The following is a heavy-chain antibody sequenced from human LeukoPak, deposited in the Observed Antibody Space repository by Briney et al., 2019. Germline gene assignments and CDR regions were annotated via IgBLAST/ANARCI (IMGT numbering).Heavy chain of an antibody. J-gene: IGHJ3*02. V-gene: IGHV3-21*01. D-gene: IGHD6-13*01. CDR2: ISSSSSYI. CDR3: ARDQDSSSWYDAFDI. CDR1: EFTFSTYW. Sequence: GGSLRLSCAASEFTFSTYWRSWVRQAPGKGLEWVSSISSSSSYIYYADSVKGRFTISRDNAKNSLYLQMNSLRAEDTAVYYCARDQDSSSWYDAFDIWGQGTMVTVSS.